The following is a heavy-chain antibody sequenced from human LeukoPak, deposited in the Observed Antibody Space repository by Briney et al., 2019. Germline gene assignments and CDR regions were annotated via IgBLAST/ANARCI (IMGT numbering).Heavy chain of an antibody. CDR2: IDPNSGGT. D-gene: IGHD6-13*01. V-gene: IGHV1-2*06. CDR1: AYTFTGYY. CDR3: ARDLGIAAAPRILP. Sequence: ASVKVSCKASAYTFTGYYIHWVRQAPGQGLEWMGRIDPNSGGTNYAQKFQGRVTMTRDTSISTAYMELSRLRSDDTAVYYCARDLGIAAAPRILPWGQGTLVTVS. J-gene: IGHJ5*02.